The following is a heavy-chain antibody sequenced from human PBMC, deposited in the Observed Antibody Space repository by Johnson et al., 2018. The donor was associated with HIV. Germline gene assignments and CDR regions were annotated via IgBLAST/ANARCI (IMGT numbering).Heavy chain of an antibody. Sequence: QMLLVEYGGGVVQPGRSLRLSCAASGFTFSSYAMHWVRQAPGKALEWLVVISYDGSNKFYADSAKGRFTISRDNSKNTLDLQRNSLRAEDTAVYYCAREATYSSSWYHDVFDIWGQGTMVTVSS. J-gene: IGHJ3*02. CDR1: GFTFSSYA. CDR3: AREATYSSSWYHDVFDI. V-gene: IGHV3-30-3*01. D-gene: IGHD6-13*01. CDR2: ISYDGSNK.